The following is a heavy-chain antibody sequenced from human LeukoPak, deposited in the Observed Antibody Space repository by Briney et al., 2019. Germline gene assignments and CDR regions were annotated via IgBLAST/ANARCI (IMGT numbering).Heavy chain of an antibody. CDR1: GFTFSGYG. V-gene: IGHV3-30*18. CDR3: AKWDFDY. J-gene: IGHJ4*02. Sequence: GGSLRLSCAASGFTFSGYGMHWVRQAPGKGLEWVAVISYDGSYKYYADSVQGRFTISRDKSKNTLYLQMNSLRPDDTAVYYCAKWDFDYWGQGTLVTVSS. CDR2: ISYDGSYK.